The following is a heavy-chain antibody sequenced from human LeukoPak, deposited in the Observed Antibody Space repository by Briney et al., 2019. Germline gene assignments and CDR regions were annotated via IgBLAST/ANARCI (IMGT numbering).Heavy chain of an antibody. V-gene: IGHV4-38-2*02. J-gene: IGHJ4*02. CDR1: SFSISSGHY. D-gene: IGHD2-21*01. Sequence: SETLSLTCSVSSFSISSGHYWGWIRQPPGKGLEWIGSIYHSGPTYYNPSLKSRVTISVDTSKNHFSLTLTSVTAADTAVYYCARDVDRFDYWGQGPLVTVSS. CDR3: ARDVDRFDY. CDR2: IYHSGPT.